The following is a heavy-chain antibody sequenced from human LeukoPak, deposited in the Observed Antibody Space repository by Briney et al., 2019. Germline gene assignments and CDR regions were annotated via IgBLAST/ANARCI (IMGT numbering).Heavy chain of an antibody. CDR1: GFTFSSYS. CDR2: ISSSSSYI. V-gene: IGHV3-21*01. D-gene: IGHD5-12*01. Sequence: GGSLRLSCAASGFTFSSYSMNWVRQAPGKGLEWVSSISSSSSYIYYADSVKGRFTISRDNAKNLLYLQMNSLRAEDTAVYYCARKKGVSGSKENWFDPWGQGTLVTVSS. CDR3: ARKKGVSGSKENWFDP. J-gene: IGHJ5*02.